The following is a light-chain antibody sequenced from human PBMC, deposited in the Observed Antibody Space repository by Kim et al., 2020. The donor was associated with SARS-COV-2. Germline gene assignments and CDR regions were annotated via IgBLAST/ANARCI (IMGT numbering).Light chain of an antibody. CDR2: QDS. Sequence: SRAPRPTASLTCSGDKLADKYDCLYQQKPGPAPVLVIYQDSKRPSGIPERFSGSNSGNTATLTISGTQAMDEADYYCQAWDSSTVVFGGGTQLTVL. V-gene: IGLV3-1*01. CDR1: KLADKY. J-gene: IGLJ2*01. CDR3: QAWDSSTVV.